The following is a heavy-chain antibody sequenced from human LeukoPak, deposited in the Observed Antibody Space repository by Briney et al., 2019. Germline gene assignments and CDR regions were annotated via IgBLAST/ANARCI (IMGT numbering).Heavy chain of an antibody. Sequence: SGRSLRLSCAASGFPFSSYGMHWVRQAPGRGLEWVAIIWYDGNNKYYADSVKGRFTISRDNSKNTLYLQMNSLRAEDTAVYYCAKDFSYYDSSGGGPDYWGQGTLVTVSS. V-gene: IGHV3-33*06. D-gene: IGHD3-22*01. CDR3: AKDFSYYDSSGGGPDY. CDR1: GFPFSSYG. J-gene: IGHJ4*02. CDR2: IWYDGNNK.